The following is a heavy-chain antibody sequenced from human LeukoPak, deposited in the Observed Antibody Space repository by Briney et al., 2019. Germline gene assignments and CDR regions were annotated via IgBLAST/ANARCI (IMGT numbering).Heavy chain of an antibody. D-gene: IGHD3-10*01. V-gene: IGHV1-69*05. J-gene: IGHJ4*02. CDR2: IIPIFGTA. CDR3: ARDADSTYYYGSGRPD. Sequence: SVKVSCKASGGTFSSYAISWVRQAPGQGLEWMGGIIPIFGTANYAQKFQGRVTITTDESTSTAYMELSSLRSEDTAVYYCARDADSTYYYGSGRPDWGQGTLVTVSS. CDR1: GGTFSSYA.